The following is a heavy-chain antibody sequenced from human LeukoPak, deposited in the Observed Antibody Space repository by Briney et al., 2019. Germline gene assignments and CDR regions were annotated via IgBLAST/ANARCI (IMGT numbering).Heavy chain of an antibody. CDR2: LYYSGNP. V-gene: IGHV4-39*01. D-gene: IGHD6-6*01. J-gene: IGHJ4*02. CDR3: ARHRSIAAFFDF. Sequence: SETLSLTCTVSGDSISSSGFFWVWIRQPPGKGLEWIGSLYYSGNPYYNPSLKSRVTISVDTSQNQFSLRLTSVTAADTAVYYCARHRSIAAFFDFWGQGTLVTVSS. CDR1: GDSISSSGFF.